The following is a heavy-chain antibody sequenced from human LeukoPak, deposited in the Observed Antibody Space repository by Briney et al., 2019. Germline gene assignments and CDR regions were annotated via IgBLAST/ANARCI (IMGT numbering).Heavy chain of an antibody. CDR2: ISDSSTYI. CDR1: GFTFSNYI. CDR3: ASLPGGYCSTTSCPGY. V-gene: IGHV3-21*01. J-gene: IGHJ4*02. D-gene: IGHD2-2*01. Sequence: GESLGLSCAASGFTFSNYIMSWVRQAPGKGLEWVSSISDSSTYIYYADSVKGRFTISRDNAKNSLYLQMNSLRAEDTAVYYCASLPGGYCSTTSCPGYWGQGTLVTVSS.